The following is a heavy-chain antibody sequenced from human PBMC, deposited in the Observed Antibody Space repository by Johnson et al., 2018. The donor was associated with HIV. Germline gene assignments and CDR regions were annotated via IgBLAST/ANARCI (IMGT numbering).Heavy chain of an antibody. J-gene: IGHJ3*02. Sequence: VQLVESGGGLVQPGGSLRLSCAASGFTFSNYAMHWVRQAPGKGLEYVSAISSNGGSTYYANSVKGRFTISRYNSKNTLYLKMNSLRAEETAVYYCARGRVYSSSNDAFDIWGQGTMVTVSS. CDR1: GFTFSNYA. V-gene: IGHV3-64*01. CDR3: ARGRVYSSSNDAFDI. CDR2: ISSNGGST. D-gene: IGHD6-13*01.